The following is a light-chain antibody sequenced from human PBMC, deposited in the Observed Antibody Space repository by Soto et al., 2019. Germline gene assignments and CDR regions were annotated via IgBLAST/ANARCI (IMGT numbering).Light chain of an antibody. J-gene: IGKJ1*01. V-gene: IGKV1-5*01. CDR1: QSISSW. CDR2: DAS. Sequence: GDRVTITCRASQSISSWLAWYQQKPGKAPKLLIYDASSLESGVPSRFSGSGSGTEFTLTISSLQPDDFATYYCQQYNSYSQTFGHGTKVDIK. CDR3: QQYNSYSQT.